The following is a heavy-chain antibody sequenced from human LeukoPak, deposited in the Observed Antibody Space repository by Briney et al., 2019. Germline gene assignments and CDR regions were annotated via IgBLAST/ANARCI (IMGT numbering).Heavy chain of an antibody. CDR2: ISSDGGST. CDR3: ARGLNHYGSGSLLDYGMDV. J-gene: IGHJ6*02. Sequence: GGSLRLSCGASGFTFSGYPMLWVRQAPGKGLECVSGISSDGGSTYYSNSVKGRFTISRDNSKNTVYLQMGSLRAEDMAVYYCARGLNHYGSGSLLDYGMDVWGQGTTVTVSS. CDR1: GFTFSGYP. D-gene: IGHD3-10*01. V-gene: IGHV3-64*01.